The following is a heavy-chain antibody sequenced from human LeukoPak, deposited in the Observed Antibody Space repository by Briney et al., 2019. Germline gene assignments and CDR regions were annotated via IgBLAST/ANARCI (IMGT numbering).Heavy chain of an antibody. CDR3: ARSEFDYYYYYGMDV. D-gene: IGHD3-10*01. J-gene: IGHJ6*02. Sequence: PGGSLRLSCAASGFTFSSYAMHWVRQAPGKGLEWVAVISYDGSNKYYADSVKGRFTISRDNSKNTLCLQMNSLRAEDTAVYYCARSEFDYYYYYGMDVWGQGTTVTVSS. CDR1: GFTFSSYA. V-gene: IGHV3-30-3*01. CDR2: ISYDGSNK.